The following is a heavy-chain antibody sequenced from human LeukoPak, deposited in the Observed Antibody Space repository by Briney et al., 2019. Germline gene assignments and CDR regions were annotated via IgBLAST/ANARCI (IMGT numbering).Heavy chain of an antibody. CDR3: ARRGSGSLNVQSNFDY. CDR2: INHSGST. D-gene: IGHD3-10*01. V-gene: IGHV4-34*01. CDR1: DGSFSGYY. J-gene: IGHJ4*02. Sequence: SETLSLTCAVYDGSFSGYYWSWIRQPPGKGLEWIGEINHSGSTNYSPSLKRRVTISADTSKNQFSLKINPVTAADTAVYYSARRGSGSLNVQSNFDYWGQGTLVTVSS.